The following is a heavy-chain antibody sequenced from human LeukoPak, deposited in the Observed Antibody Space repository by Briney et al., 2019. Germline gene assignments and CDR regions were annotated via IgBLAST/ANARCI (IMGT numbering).Heavy chain of an antibody. Sequence: GAAVKLSCKASGYTVTGHYLHWVRQAPGQALEWMGWINPNSGGTDYAQKFQGRVTMTRDTSIKTDYMELNSLTSDNTAMYSCAKDAYSGFTSSYNMDSWGQGTLVTVSS. V-gene: IGHV1-2*02. CDR1: GYTVTGHY. D-gene: IGHD5-18*01. CDR3: AKDAYSGFTSSYNMDS. CDR2: INPNSGGT. J-gene: IGHJ4*02.